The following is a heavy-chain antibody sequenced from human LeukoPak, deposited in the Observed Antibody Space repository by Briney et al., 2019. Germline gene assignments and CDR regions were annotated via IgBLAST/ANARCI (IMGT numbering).Heavy chain of an antibody. CDR2: IYYSGST. D-gene: IGHD1-26*01. V-gene: IGHV4-39*01. J-gene: IGHJ4*02. CDR1: GGSISSSSYY. Sequence: SETLSLTCTVSGGSISSSSYYWGWVRQPPGRGREWVGSIYYSGSTYYNPSLKSRVTISVDTSKNQFSLKLSSVTAADTAVYYCARHIGSSTAGDYFDYWGQGTLVTVSS. CDR3: ARHIGSSTAGDYFDY.